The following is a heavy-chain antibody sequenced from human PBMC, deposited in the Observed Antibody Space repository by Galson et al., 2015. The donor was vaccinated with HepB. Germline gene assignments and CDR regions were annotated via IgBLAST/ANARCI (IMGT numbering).Heavy chain of an antibody. CDR2: FDPEDGET. Sequence: SVKVSCKASGYTLTELSMHWVRQAPGKGLEWMGGFDPEDGETIYAQKFQGRVTMTEDTSTDTAYMELSSLRSEDTAVYYCATAYSSNDFWSGRVNWFDPWGQGTLVTVSS. J-gene: IGHJ5*02. CDR1: GYTLTELS. V-gene: IGHV1-24*01. CDR3: ATAYSSNDFWSGRVNWFDP. D-gene: IGHD3-3*01.